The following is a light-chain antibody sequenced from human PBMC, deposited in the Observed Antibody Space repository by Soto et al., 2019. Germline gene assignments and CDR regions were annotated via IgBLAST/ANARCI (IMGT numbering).Light chain of an antibody. V-gene: IGKV1-5*03. CDR3: QQYNSSPLP. J-gene: IGKJ3*01. CDR2: KAS. CDR1: QSISSW. Sequence: DLQMTQSPSTLSASVGDRVTITCRASQSISSWLAWYHQKPGKAPKLLIYKASSLESGVPSRFSGSQSATAFTLTISSLQPDDLATYYCQQYNSSPLPFGPGTKVDTK.